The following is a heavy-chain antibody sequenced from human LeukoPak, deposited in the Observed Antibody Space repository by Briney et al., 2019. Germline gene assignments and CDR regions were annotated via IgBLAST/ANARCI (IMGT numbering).Heavy chain of an antibody. CDR3: AKCQNIVVVPDHYFDY. CDR2: ISGSGGST. J-gene: IGHJ4*02. V-gene: IGHV3-23*01. D-gene: IGHD2-2*01. Sequence: GGSLRLSCAASGFTFSSYAMSWGRPAPGKGLGWVSAISGSGGSTYYADSVKGRFTISRDNSKNTLYLQMNSLSAEDTDVYYCAKCQNIVVVPDHYFDYWGQGTLVTVSS. CDR1: GFTFSSYA.